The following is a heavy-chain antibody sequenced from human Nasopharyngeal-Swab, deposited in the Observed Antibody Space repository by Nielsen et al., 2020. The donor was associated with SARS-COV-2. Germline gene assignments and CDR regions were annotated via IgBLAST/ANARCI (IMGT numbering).Heavy chain of an antibody. CDR2: ISSSSSYI. V-gene: IGHV3-21*01. D-gene: IGHD5-18*01. CDR1: GFTFSSYS. CDR3: ARDSDTRNFDY. Sequence: GESLKISCAASGFTFSSYSMNWVRQAPGKGLEWVSSISSSSSYIYYADSVKGRFTISRDNAKNSLYLQMNSLRAEDTDVYYCARDSDTRNFDYWGQGTLVTVSS. J-gene: IGHJ4*02.